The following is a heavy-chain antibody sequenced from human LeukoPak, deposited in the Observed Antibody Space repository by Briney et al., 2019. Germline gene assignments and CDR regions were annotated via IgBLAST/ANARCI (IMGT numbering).Heavy chain of an antibody. V-gene: IGHV3-30*02. CDR1: GFVFSYYG. Sequence: GGSLRLSCAASGFVFSYYGMHWVRQAPGKGLEWVAFIRYNGTDKYYADSVKGRFTISRDNSKNTVHLQVNSLRVEDTAVYFCTKDVPVAYFDYWGQGTLVTVSS. CDR2: IRYNGTDK. J-gene: IGHJ4*02. D-gene: IGHD2-2*01. CDR3: TKDVPVAYFDY.